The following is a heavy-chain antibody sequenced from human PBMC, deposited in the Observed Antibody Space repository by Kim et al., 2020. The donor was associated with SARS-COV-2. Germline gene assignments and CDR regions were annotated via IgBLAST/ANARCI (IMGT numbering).Heavy chain of an antibody. V-gene: IGHV3-21*01. CDR2: ISYTSRDI. D-gene: IGHD1-26*01. Sequence: GGSLRLSCAASGFSFSRNSMNWVRQAPGKGLEWVSSISYTSRDIFYPDSVRGRFTVSRDNAKNSLYLQMNSLRAEDTAMYYCASSLTSYYDWFDPWGQGTLVTVSS. J-gene: IGHJ5*02. CDR3: ASSLTSYYDWFDP. CDR1: GFSFSRNS.